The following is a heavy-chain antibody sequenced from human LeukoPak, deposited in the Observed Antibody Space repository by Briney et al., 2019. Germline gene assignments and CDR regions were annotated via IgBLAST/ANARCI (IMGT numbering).Heavy chain of an antibody. J-gene: IGHJ4*02. CDR2: INNSGST. V-gene: IGHV4-34*01. Sequence: SETLSLTCAVYGGSLSGYYWSWIRQTPGKGLEWIGEINNSGSTNYNPSLKSRVTISVDTSKNQFSLNLSSVTAADTAVYYCARGLSCSGGSCVWGQETLVTVSS. D-gene: IGHD2-15*01. CDR3: ARGLSCSGGSCV. CDR1: GGSLSGYY.